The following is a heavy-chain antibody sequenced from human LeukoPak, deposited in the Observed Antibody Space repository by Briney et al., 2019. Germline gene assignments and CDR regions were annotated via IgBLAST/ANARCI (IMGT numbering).Heavy chain of an antibody. CDR1: GGSISSSSYY. D-gene: IGHD5-12*01. CDR2: IYYSGST. V-gene: IGHV4-39*01. J-gene: IGHJ4*02. Sequence: SETLSLTCTVSGGSISSSSYYWGWIRQPPGKGLEWIGSIYYSGSTYYNPSLKGRVTISVDTSKNQFSLKLSSVTAADTAVYYCARLSRSGYVNDKGGSIDYRGQGTLVTVSS. CDR3: ARLSRSGYVNDKGGSIDY.